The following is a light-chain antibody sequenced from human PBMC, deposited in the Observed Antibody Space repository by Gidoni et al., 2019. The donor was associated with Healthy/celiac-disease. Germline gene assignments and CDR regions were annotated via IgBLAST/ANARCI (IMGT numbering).Light chain of an antibody. CDR3: QQYGSSPRT. Sequence: ETVLTQSPGTLSLSPGERATPSCRASQSVSSSYLAWYQQKPGQAPRLLIYGASSRATGIPDRFSGSGSGTDFTLTISRLEPEDFAVYYCQQYGSSPRTFGQGTKVEIK. CDR1: QSVSSSY. CDR2: GAS. V-gene: IGKV3-20*01. J-gene: IGKJ1*01.